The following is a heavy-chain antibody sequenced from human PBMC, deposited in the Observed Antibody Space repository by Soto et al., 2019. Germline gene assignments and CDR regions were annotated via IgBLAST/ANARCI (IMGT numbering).Heavy chain of an antibody. J-gene: IGHJ3*02. CDR3: AKSRGSGTYFNPSDAFDI. Sequence: EVQLLDSGGGLVQPGGSPRLSCAASGFTFSSYAMSWVRQAPGKGLEWVSSISGSGGGTYYADSVKGRFTISRDNSKNTLYLQMNSLRAEDTAVFYCAKSRGSGTYFNPSDAFDIWGQGTMVTVSS. CDR2: ISGSGGGT. V-gene: IGHV3-23*01. D-gene: IGHD3-10*01. CDR1: GFTFSSYA.